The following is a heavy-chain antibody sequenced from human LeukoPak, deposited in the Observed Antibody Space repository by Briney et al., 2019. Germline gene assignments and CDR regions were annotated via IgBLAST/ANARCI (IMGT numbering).Heavy chain of an antibody. CDR1: GFTFSSYG. CDR2: ISYDGSNK. J-gene: IGHJ3*02. V-gene: IGHV3-30*03. D-gene: IGHD4-11*01. CDR3: ARDPPKATVPYRDWAFDI. Sequence: HPGGSLRLSCAASGFTFSSYGMHWVRQAPGKGLEWVAVISYDGSNKYYADSVKGRFTISRDNSKNTLYLQMNSLRAEDTAVYYCARDPPKATVPYRDWAFDIWGQGTMVTVSS.